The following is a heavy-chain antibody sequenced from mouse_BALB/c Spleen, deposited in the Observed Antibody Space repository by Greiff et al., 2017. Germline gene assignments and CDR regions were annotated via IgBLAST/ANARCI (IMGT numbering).Heavy chain of an antibody. V-gene: IGHV5-6*02. J-gene: IGHJ4*01. CDR1: GFTFSSYG. CDR2: ISSGGSYT. CDR3: ARHLVRLQAMDY. Sequence: EVMLVESGGDLVKPGGSLKLSCAASGFTFSSYGMSWVRQTPDKRLEWVATISSGGSYTYYPDSVKGRFTISRDNAKNTLYLQMSSLKSEDTAMYYCARHLVRLQAMDYWGEGTSGTVSS. D-gene: IGHD1-2*01.